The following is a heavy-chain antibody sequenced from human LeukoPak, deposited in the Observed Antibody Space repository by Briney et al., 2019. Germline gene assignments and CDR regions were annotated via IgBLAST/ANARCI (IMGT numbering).Heavy chain of an antibody. CDR1: GGSISSSSYY. CDR3: ARDWKFGELLEF. J-gene: IGHJ4*02. V-gene: IGHV4-39*07. Sequence: PSETLSLTCTVSGGSISSSSYYWGWIRQPPGKGLEWIGSIYYSGTTHYNPSLKSRLTISVDTSSTQFFLKLTSVTAADTAVYYCARDWKFGELLEFWGQGILVTVSS. D-gene: IGHD3-10*01. CDR2: IYYSGTT.